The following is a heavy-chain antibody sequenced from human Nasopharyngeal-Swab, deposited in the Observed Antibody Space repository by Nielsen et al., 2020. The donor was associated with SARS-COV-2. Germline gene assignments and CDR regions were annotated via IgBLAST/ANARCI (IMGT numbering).Heavy chain of an antibody. CDR1: GYTFTDYY. CDR3: AREGYYDRSGYSKYFDL. Sequence: ASVKVSCKPSGYTFTDYYIHWVRQAPGQGLEWMGWINPNSGGTNYAQKFQGRVTMTRDTSTSTVYMELSSLRSEDTAVYYCAREGYYDRSGYSKYFDLWGRGTLVTVSS. J-gene: IGHJ2*01. CDR2: INPNSGGT. V-gene: IGHV1-2*02. D-gene: IGHD3-22*01.